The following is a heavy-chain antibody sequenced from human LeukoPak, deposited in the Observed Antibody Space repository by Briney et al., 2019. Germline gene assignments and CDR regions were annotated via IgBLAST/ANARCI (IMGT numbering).Heavy chain of an antibody. V-gene: IGHV4-38-2*02. CDR3: ARGGSGWPFDY. J-gene: IGHJ4*02. Sequence: PSETLSLTCTVSGHSLRRGYYWGWIRQSPGKGLEWIGNIYQSGSTSYNPSLTSRVTISVDSSKNELSLSLNSVTAADTAVYYCARGGSGWPFDYWGQGTLVTVSS. CDR1: GHSLRRGYY. D-gene: IGHD6-19*01. CDR2: IYQSGST.